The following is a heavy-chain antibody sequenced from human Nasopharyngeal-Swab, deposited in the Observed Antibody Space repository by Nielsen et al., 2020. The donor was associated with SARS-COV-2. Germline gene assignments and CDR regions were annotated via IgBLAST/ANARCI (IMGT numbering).Heavy chain of an antibody. CDR3: AHRTYYYDISGYYYVWDFDY. V-gene: IGHV2-5*01. D-gene: IGHD3-22*01. CDR2: IYWNDDK. J-gene: IGHJ4*02. Sequence: RQAPGKALEWLALIYWNDDKRYSPSLKSRLTITKDTSKNQVVLTMTNMDPVDTATYYCAHRTYYYDISGYYYVWDFDYWGQGTLVTVSS.